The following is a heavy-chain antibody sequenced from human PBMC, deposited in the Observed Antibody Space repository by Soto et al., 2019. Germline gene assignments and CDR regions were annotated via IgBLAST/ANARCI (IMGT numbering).Heavy chain of an antibody. D-gene: IGHD2-2*01. CDR3: ARDVGYCSSTSCAPYNWFDP. Sequence: SETLSLTCAVSGGSISSGGYSWSWIRQPSGKGLEWIGYIYHSGSTYYNPSLKSRVTISVDRSKNQFSLRLSSVTAADTAVYYCARDVGYCSSTSCAPYNWFDPWGQGTLVTVSS. CDR2: IYHSGST. V-gene: IGHV4-30-2*01. CDR1: GGSISSGGYS. J-gene: IGHJ5*02.